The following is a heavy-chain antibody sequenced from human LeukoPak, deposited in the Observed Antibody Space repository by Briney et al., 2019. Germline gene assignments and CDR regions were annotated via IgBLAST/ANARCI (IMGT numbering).Heavy chain of an antibody. CDR2: ISYDGSNK. V-gene: IGHV3-30-3*01. CDR3: ARDNKYYGSGSYYDY. D-gene: IGHD3-10*01. Sequence: GRSLRLSCTASGFTFGDYAMHWVRQAPGKGLEWVAVISYDGSNKYYADSVKGRFTISRDNSKNTLYLQMNSLRAEDTAVYYCARDNKYYGSGSYYDYWGQGTLVTVSS. CDR1: GFTFGDYA. J-gene: IGHJ4*02.